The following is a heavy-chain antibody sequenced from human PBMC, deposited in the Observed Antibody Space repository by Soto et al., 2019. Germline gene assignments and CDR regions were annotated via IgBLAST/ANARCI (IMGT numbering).Heavy chain of an antibody. Sequence: EMQLVESGGGLVQPGGSLRLSWAASGFTFNNYDIYWVRQATGKGLEWVSTIGRAGDTYYSDSVKGRFTISRDVAENSLYLQMNILKAGDTAVYYCARNGGGLDCWGQGTLVTVSS. J-gene: IGHJ4*02. CDR3: ARNGGGLDC. CDR1: GFTFNNYD. CDR2: IGRAGDT. V-gene: IGHV3-13*01. D-gene: IGHD2-15*01.